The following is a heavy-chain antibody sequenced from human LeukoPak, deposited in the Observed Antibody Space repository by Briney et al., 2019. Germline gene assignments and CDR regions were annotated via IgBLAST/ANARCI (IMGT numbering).Heavy chain of an antibody. CDR3: ARETAAGFDY. J-gene: IGHJ4*02. CDR2: ISYDGXNX. V-gene: IGHV3-30*04. CDR1: GFTFSSYA. Sequence: GGSLRLSCAASGFTFSSYAMHWVRQAPGKGLEWVAVISYDGXNXYXXXXVKGRFTISRXNSKNTLYLQMNSLRAEDTAVYYCARETAAGFDYWGQGTLVTVSS. D-gene: IGHD6-13*01.